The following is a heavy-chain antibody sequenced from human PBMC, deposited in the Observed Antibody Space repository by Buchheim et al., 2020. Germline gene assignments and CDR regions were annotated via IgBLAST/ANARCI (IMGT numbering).Heavy chain of an antibody. D-gene: IGHD2-15*01. CDR2: ISGSGGTT. V-gene: IGHV3-23*01. CDR1: GFTFRSYA. CDR3: AKDPDPVYCSGGSCYAN. J-gene: IGHJ4*02. Sequence: EVHLLESGGGFVQPGGSLRLSCAASGFTFRSYAMSWVRQAPGRGLDWVSVISGSGGTTYYADSVKGRFTISRDNSKNTLYLQMNSLRVEDTALYYCAKDPDPVYCSGGSCYANWGQGT.